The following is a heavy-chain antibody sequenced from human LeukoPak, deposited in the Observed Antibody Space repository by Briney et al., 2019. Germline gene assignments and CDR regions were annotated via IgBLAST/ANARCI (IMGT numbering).Heavy chain of an antibody. CDR3: AXXXXSGSGSYLGLAGD. CDR1: GYSFTSYW. V-gene: IGHV5-51*01. J-gene: IGHJ4*02. D-gene: IGHD3-10*01. CDR2: ICPGDSDT. Sequence: PGEPLKISCKGSGYSFTSYWIGWVRQMPGKGLEWMGIICPGDSDTRYSPSFQGQVTISADKSISTAYLQWSSLKASDTAMYYCAXXXXSGSGSYLGLAGDWGQGTLVTVSS.